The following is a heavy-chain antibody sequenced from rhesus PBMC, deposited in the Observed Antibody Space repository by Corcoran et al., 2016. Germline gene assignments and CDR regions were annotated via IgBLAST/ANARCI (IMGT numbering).Heavy chain of an antibody. D-gene: IGHD6-25*01. Sequence: EVQLVQSGAEVKRPGESLKISCKTSGYSFTSYWISWVRQMPGKGLEWMGAIVLSDSDTRYNPSYPGQVTISTDQSISTACLQWSRLKASDTATYYCAKGGIAAAGSYFDYWGQGVLVTVSS. CDR2: IVLSDSDT. V-gene: IGHV5-20*01. CDR1: GYSFTSYW. J-gene: IGHJ4*01. CDR3: AKGGIAAAGSYFDY.